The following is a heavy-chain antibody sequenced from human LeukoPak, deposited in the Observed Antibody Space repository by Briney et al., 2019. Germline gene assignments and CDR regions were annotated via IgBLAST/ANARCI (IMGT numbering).Heavy chain of an antibody. D-gene: IGHD3-22*01. CDR3: ARGRVSMIVVVILRGAFDI. CDR2: IYYTGTT. V-gene: IGHV4-39*07. J-gene: IGHJ3*02. Sequence: KPSETLSLTCTVSGGSIRGSSYYWGWIRQPPEKGLEWIGSIYYTGTTYYNPSLKSRVTISLDTSKNQFSLKLSSVTAADTAVYYCARGRVSMIVVVILRGAFDIWGQGTMVTVSS. CDR1: GGSIRGSSYY.